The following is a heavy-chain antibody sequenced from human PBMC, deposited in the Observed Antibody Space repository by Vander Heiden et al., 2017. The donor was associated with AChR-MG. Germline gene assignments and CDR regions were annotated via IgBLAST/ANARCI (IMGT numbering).Heavy chain of an antibody. CDR1: GFTFSSYS. CDR2: ISSSSSYI. CDR3: ARDGSSSWRSYYFDY. D-gene: IGHD6-13*01. Sequence: EVQLVESGGGLVKPGGSLRLSCAASGFTFSSYSRNWVGQAPGKGLEWVTTISSSSSYIYYADSVKGRFTISRDNAKNSLYLQMNSLRAEDTAVYYCARDGSSSWRSYYFDYWGQGTLVTVSS. V-gene: IGHV3-21*01. J-gene: IGHJ4*02.